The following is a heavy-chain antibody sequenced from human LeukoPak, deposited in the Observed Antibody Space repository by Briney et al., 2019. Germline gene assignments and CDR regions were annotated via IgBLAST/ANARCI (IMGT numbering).Heavy chain of an antibody. CDR2: ISYDGSNK. V-gene: IGHV3-30*03. CDR1: GFTFSSYG. CDR3: ARPDLDY. Sequence: GRSLRLSCAASGFTFSSYGMHWVRRAPGKGPEWVAVISYDGSNKYYADSVKGRFTISRDNSKNTLYLQMNSLRAEDTAVYYCARPDLDYWGQGTLVTVSS. J-gene: IGHJ4*02.